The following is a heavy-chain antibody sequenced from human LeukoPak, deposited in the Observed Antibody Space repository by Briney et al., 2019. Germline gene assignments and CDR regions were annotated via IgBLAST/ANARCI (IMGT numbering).Heavy chain of an antibody. J-gene: IGHJ3*02. CDR2: ISSSSSYI. CDR3: SYDPLELRAFDI. V-gene: IGHV3-21*01. CDR1: GFTFSSYS. D-gene: IGHD3-3*01. Sequence: PGGSLRLSCAASGFTFSSYSTNWVRQAPGKGLEWVSSISSSSSYIYYADSVEGRFTISRDNAKNSLYLQMNSLRAEDTAVYYCSYDPLELRAFDIWGQGTMVTVSS.